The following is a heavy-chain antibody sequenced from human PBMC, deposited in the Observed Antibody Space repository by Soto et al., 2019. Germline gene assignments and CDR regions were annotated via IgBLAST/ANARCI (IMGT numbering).Heavy chain of an antibody. CDR3: AKAGRGKAVAGTCLDY. Sequence: SETLSLTCAVSGGSISSSNWWSWVRQPPGKGLEWIGEIYHSGSTNYNPSLKSRVTISVDKSKNQFSLKLSSVTAADTAVYYCAKAGRGKAVAGTCLDYWGQGTLVTVSS. V-gene: IGHV4-4*02. D-gene: IGHD6-19*01. CDR2: IYHSGST. J-gene: IGHJ4*02. CDR1: GGSISSSNW.